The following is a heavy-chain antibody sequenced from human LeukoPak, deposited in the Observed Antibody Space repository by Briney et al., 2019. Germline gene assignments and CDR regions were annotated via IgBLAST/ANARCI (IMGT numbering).Heavy chain of an antibody. CDR3: ARVGGSGSYSYYYYMDV. Sequence: SETLSLTCTVSGGSISSYYWSWIRQPPGKGLEWIGYIYYSGSTNYNPSLKSRVTISVDTSKNQFSLKLSSVTAADTAVYYCARVGGSGSYSYYYYMDVWGKGTTVTISS. CDR2: IYYSGST. CDR1: GGSISSYY. J-gene: IGHJ6*03. V-gene: IGHV4-59*01. D-gene: IGHD3-10*01.